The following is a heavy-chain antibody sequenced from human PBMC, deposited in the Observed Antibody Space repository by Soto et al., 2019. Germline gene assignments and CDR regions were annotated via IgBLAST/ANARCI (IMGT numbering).Heavy chain of an antibody. CDR3: ARDTHAAGGWFDT. CDR1: GGTSRSLS. Sequence: QVQLVQSGAEVKKPGSSVKVSCKASGGTSRSLSITWVRQAPGQGLEWMGGITPLFGIPNYPQKFQGRLTITADKSTGTAYLELSSLRSEDTAVYYCARDTHAAGGWFDTWGRGTLGTGSS. CDR2: ITPLFGIP. D-gene: IGHD2-15*01. V-gene: IGHV1-69*17. J-gene: IGHJ5*02.